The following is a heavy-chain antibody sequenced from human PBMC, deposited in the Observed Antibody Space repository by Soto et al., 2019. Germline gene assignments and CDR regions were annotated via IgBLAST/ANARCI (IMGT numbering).Heavy chain of an antibody. V-gene: IGHV1-2*04. D-gene: IGHD6-13*01. Sequence: GASVKVSCKASGYTFTGYYMHWVRQAPGQGLEWMGWINPNSGGTNYAQKFQGWVTMTRDRSISTAYMELSRLRSDDTAVYYCARGWPARGQQLEDYYYYYYMDVWGKGTTVTVSS. CDR1: GYTFTGYY. CDR2: INPNSGGT. CDR3: ARGWPARGQQLEDYYYYYYMDV. J-gene: IGHJ6*03.